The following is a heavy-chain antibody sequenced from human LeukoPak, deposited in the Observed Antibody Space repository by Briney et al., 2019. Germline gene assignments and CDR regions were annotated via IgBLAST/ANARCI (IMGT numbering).Heavy chain of an antibody. J-gene: IGHJ4*02. Sequence: GGSLRLSCAASGFTFSSYAMSWVRQASGKGLEWVSAISGSGGSTYYADSVKGRFTISRDNSKNTLHLQMNSLRAEDTAVYYCAKGGGQAPFDYWGQGTLVTVSS. CDR1: GFTFSSYA. D-gene: IGHD3-16*01. V-gene: IGHV3-23*01. CDR2: ISGSGGST. CDR3: AKGGGQAPFDY.